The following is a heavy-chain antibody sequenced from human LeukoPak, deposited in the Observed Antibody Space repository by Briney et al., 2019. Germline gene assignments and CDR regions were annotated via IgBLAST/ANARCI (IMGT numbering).Heavy chain of an antibody. CDR1: GFTFSSYG. CDR3: AKPSPYYYDSSGYSLPDY. J-gene: IGHJ4*02. D-gene: IGHD3-22*01. Sequence: GGSLRLSCAASGFTFSSYGMHWVRQAPGKGLEWVAFIRYDGSNKYYADSVKGRFTISRDNSKNTLYLQMNSLRAEDTAVYYCAKPSPYYYDSSGYSLPDYWGQGTLVTVSS. CDR2: IRYDGSNK. V-gene: IGHV3-30*02.